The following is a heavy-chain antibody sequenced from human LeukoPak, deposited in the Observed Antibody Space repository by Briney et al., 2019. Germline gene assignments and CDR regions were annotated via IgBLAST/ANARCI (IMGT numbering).Heavy chain of an antibody. D-gene: IGHD3-10*01. V-gene: IGHV1-3*01. CDR2: INAGNGNT. J-gene: IGHJ5*02. Sequence: ASVKVSCKASGYTFTSYAMHWVRQAPGQRLEWMGWINAGNGNTKYSQKFQGRVTITRDTSASTAYMELSSLRSEDTAVYYCARDRYGSGSYPSTLLPWGQGTLVIVSS. CDR1: GYTFTSYA. CDR3: ARDRYGSGSYPSTLLP.